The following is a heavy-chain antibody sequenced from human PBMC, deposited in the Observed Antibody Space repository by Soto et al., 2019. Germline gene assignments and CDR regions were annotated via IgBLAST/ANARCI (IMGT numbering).Heavy chain of an antibody. CDR3: ARDGDGDYGY. J-gene: IGHJ4*02. CDR1: GYTFTSNG. D-gene: IGHD4-17*01. Sequence: QVKLVQSGAEVKKPGTSVKVSCKASGYTFTSNGISWVRQAPGQGLEWMGWISTYNGNTNYAQKIQGRVTMTRDTSTSLAYMELRDLRSDDTAVYYCARDGDGDYGYWGQGSLVTVSS. CDR2: ISTYNGNT. V-gene: IGHV1-18*01.